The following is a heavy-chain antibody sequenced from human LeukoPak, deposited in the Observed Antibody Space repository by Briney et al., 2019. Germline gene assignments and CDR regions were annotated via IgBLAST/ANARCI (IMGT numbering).Heavy chain of an antibody. V-gene: IGHV3-7*01. D-gene: IGHD3-22*01. CDR3: ARDQPPRSYTYYYDSSDI. CDR2: IKQDGSEK. J-gene: IGHJ3*02. CDR1: GFTFSSYW. Sequence: PGGSLRLSCAASGFTFSSYWMSWVRQAPGKGLEWVANIKQDGSEKYYVDSVKGRFTISRDNAKNSLYLQMNSLRAEDTAVYYCARDQPPRSYTYYYDSSDIWGQGTMVTVSS.